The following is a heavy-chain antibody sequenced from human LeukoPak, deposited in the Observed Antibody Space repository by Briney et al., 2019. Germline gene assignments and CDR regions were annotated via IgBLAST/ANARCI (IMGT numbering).Heavy chain of an antibody. CDR3: ARAESGFGYSSGWYLSFDY. D-gene: IGHD6-19*01. Sequence: SVKVSCKASGGTFSSYAISWVRQAPGQGLEWMGGIIPIFGTANYAQKFQGRVTITADESTSTAYMELSSLRSEDTAVYYCARAESGFGYSSGWYLSFDYWGQGTLVTVSS. CDR2: IIPIFGTA. J-gene: IGHJ4*02. CDR1: GGTFSSYA. V-gene: IGHV1-69*13.